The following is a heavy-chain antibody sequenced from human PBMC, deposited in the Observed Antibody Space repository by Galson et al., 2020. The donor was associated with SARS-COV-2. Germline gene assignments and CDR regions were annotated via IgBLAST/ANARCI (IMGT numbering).Heavy chain of an antibody. D-gene: IGHD2-21*01. V-gene: IGHV1-46*04. CDR1: GYTFISFY. CDR3: AREWGDINSSVFDY. CDR2: INPRGDIT. Sequence: ASVKVSCKASGYTFISFYIHWVRQAPGQGLEWMGVINPRGDITSYAQTLRGRVTVTRDMSTQTVYMELSSLTSEDTAVYYCAREWGDINSSVFDYWGQGSLVVVSS. J-gene: IGHJ4*02.